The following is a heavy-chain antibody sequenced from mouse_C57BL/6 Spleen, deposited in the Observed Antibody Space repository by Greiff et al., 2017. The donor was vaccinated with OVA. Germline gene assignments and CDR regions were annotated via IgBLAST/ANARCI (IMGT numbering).Heavy chain of an antibody. CDR2: IYPGDGDT. J-gene: IGHJ2*01. Sequence: VQLQQPGPELVKPGASVKISCKASGYAFSSSWMNWVKQRPGKGLEWIGRIYPGDGDTNYNGKFKGKATLTADKSSSTAYMQLSSLTSEDSAVYFCARIYGNYFDYWGQGTTLTVSS. V-gene: IGHV1-82*01. CDR1: GYAFSSSW. D-gene: IGHD2-1*01. CDR3: ARIYGNYFDY.